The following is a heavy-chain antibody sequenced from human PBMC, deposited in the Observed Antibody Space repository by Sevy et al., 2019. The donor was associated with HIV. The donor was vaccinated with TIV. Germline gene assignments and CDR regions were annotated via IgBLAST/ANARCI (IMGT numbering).Heavy chain of an antibody. D-gene: IGHD2-2*01. V-gene: IGHV4-39*01. CDR1: GDSISNSRYY. J-gene: IGHJ4*02. Sequence: SETLSLTCTVSGDSISNSRYYWGWIRQPPGKGLEWIGSVYYSGSTYYNPSLKSRVTLSIDTSKNQFLLKVKSGTATDTAVYYCANQPLALISPPDSWGQGTLVTVSS. CDR3: ANQPLALISPPDS. CDR2: VYYSGST.